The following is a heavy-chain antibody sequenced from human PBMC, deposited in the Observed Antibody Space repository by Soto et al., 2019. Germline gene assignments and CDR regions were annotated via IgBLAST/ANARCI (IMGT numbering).Heavy chain of an antibody. CDR1: GCTLSSYA. CDR2: IIPIFGTA. CDR3: AVETERVTADYYYYGMDV. J-gene: IGHJ6*02. D-gene: IGHD6-25*01. V-gene: IGHV1-69*13. Sequence: SVKVSCKASGCTLSSYAISWVRQAPGQGLEWMGGIIPIFGTANYAQKFQGRFTITADESKSTAYMELSSLRAEDTAVYYCAVETERVTADYYYYGMDVWGQGTTVTVSS.